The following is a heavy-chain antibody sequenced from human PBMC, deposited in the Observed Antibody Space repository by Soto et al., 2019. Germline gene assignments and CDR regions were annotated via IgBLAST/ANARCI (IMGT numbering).Heavy chain of an antibody. CDR2: ISPSGSTM. J-gene: IGHJ4*02. CDR3: ARSYHDFWSGYSRDY. V-gene: IGHV3-48*03. CDR1: GFNFSSYE. D-gene: IGHD3-3*01. Sequence: GGSLRLSCAASGFNFSSYEINWVRQASGKGLEWVSYISPSGSTMYYADSVKGRFTVSRDNTKNSLYLQMNSLRAEDTAVYYCARSYHDFWSGYSRDYWGQGTLVTVSS.